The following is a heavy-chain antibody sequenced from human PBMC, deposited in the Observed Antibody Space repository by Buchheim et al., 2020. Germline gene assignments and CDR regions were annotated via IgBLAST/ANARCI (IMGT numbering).Heavy chain of an antibody. J-gene: IGHJ6*02. CDR3: AKGLMRFKSDKVRGVIVRQHGMDV. V-gene: IGHV3-30*18. Sequence: QVPLVESGGGVVQPGRSLRLSCAASGFTFSSYGMHWVRQAPGKGLEWVAVISYDGSNKYYADSVKGRFTISRDNSKNPPYLQMNSLRAEETAVYDCAKGLMRFKSDKVRGVIVRQHGMDVWGQGTT. CDR1: GFTFSSYG. CDR2: ISYDGSNK. D-gene: IGHD3-10*01.